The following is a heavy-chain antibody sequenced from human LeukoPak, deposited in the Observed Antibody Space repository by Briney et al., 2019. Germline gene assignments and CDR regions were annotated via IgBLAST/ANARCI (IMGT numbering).Heavy chain of an antibody. Sequence: ASVKVSCKASGYTFTGYFIHWVRQAPGQGLEWMGRINPNSGGTNYAQKFQGRVTMTRDTSISTAYMELSRLRSDDTAVYYCARDRPPSWSTDYWGQGTLVTVSS. CDR2: INPNSGGT. D-gene: IGHD2-15*01. V-gene: IGHV1-2*06. CDR3: ARDRPPSWSTDY. CDR1: GYTFTGYF. J-gene: IGHJ4*02.